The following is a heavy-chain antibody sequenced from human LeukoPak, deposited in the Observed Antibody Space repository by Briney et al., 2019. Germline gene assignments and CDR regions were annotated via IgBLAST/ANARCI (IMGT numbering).Heavy chain of an antibody. CDR3: ARDPIQLWSFDY. D-gene: IGHD5-18*01. Sequence: GGSLRLSCAASGFSFSVYWMHWVRQAPGKGPVWVSRIKTDGSITDYADFVKGRFTISRDNAKNSLYLQMNSLRPEDTAVYYCARDPIQLWSFDYWGQGTLVTVSS. V-gene: IGHV3-74*01. J-gene: IGHJ4*02. CDR1: GFSFSVYW. CDR2: IKTDGSIT.